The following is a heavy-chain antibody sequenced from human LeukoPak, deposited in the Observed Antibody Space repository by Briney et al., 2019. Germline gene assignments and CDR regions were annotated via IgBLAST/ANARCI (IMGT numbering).Heavy chain of an antibody. V-gene: IGHV3-21*01. D-gene: IGHD6-13*01. Sequence: GGSLRLSCAASGFTFSSYSMNWVRQALGKGLEWVSSISSSSSYIYYADSVKGRFTISRDNAKNSLYLQMNSLRAEDTAVYYCARGYSSSWYEDWLDPWGQGTLVTVSS. CDR1: GFTFSSYS. CDR3: ARGYSSSWYEDWLDP. J-gene: IGHJ5*02. CDR2: ISSSSSYI.